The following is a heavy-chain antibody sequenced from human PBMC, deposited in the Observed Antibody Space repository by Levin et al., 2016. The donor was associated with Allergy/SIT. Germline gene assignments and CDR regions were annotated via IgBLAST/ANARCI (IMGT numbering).Heavy chain of an antibody. CDR3: ARGLSSAYYFDY. CDR1: GGSISSYY. V-gene: IGHV4-59*13. J-gene: IGHJ4*02. Sequence: SETLSLTCTVSGGSISSYYWSWIRQPPGKGLEWIGYIYYSGSTNYNPSLKSRVTISVDTSKNQFSLKLRSVTAADTAVYYCARGLSSAYYFDYWGQGTLVTVSS. D-gene: IGHD3-22*01. CDR2: IYYSGST.